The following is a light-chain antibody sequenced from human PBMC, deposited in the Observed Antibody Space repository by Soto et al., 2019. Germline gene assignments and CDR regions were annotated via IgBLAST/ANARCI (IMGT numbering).Light chain of an antibody. CDR3: SSYTSSSTS. Sequence: QSALTQPASVSGSPGQSITISCTGTSSDVGGYNYVSWYQQHPGKAPKLMIYDVSNRPSGVSNRFSGSKSGNTASLTMSGLQAEDEADYYCSSYTSSSTSFGTGIKVPVL. CDR2: DVS. V-gene: IGLV2-14*01. J-gene: IGLJ1*01. CDR1: SSDVGGYNY.